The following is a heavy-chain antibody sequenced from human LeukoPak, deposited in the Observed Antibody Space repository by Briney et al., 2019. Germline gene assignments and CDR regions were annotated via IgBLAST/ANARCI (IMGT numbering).Heavy chain of an antibody. J-gene: IGHJ4*02. CDR1: GFTFSSYA. CDR3: AREGGSYGYFDY. V-gene: IGHV3-23*01. Sequence: GGSLRLSCAASGFTFSSYAMSWVRQAPGKGLEWVSAISGSGGSTYYADSVKGRFTISRDNAKNSLYLQMNSLRAEDTAVYYCAREGGSYGYFDYWGQGTLVTVSS. D-gene: IGHD5-18*01. CDR2: ISGSGGST.